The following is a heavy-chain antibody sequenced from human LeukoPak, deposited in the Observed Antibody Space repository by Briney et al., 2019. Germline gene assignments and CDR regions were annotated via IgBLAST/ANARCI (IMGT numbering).Heavy chain of an antibody. V-gene: IGHV3-30*02. D-gene: IGHD3-10*01. CDR2: IENDGSDK. Sequence: GGSLRLSCAASGFTFSHNGMHWVRQAPGKGLEWMAFIENDGSDKYLADSVKGRFTISRDNFKNTLYLQMNSLRPEDTAVYYCAKDLHSGASCYWGQGTLVTVPS. CDR3: AKDLHSGASCY. CDR1: GFTFSHNG. J-gene: IGHJ4*02.